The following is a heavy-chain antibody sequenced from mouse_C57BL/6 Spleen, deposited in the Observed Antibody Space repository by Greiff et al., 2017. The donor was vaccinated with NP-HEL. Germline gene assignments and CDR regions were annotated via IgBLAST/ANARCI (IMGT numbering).Heavy chain of an antibody. V-gene: IGHV1-62-2*01. D-gene: IGHD2-12*01. CDR3: ARHERRPDDRTLFDY. CDR1: GYTFTEYT. J-gene: IGHJ2*01. Sequence: QVQLQQSGAELVKPGASVKLSCKASGYTFTEYTIHWVKQRSGQGLERTGWFYPGSGSIKYHETFKDKVTLTAVKSSSTVYMELSRLTAVDSAVFACARHERRPDDRTLFDYWSQGDTLTVSS. CDR2: FYPGSGSI.